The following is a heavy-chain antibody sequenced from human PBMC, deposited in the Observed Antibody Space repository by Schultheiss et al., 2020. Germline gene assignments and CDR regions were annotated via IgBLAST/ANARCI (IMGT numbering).Heavy chain of an antibody. CDR3: AKVVGSSSCAYFDY. J-gene: IGHJ4*02. CDR1: GFTFDDYG. D-gene: IGHD1-26*01. CDR2: INWNGGST. Sequence: GGSLRLSCAASGFTFDDYGMSWVRQAPGKGLEWVSGINWNGGSTGYADSVKGRFTISRDNAKNLLYLQMKNLRAEDTAVYYCAKVVGSSSCAYFDYWGQGTLVTVSS. V-gene: IGHV3-20*04.